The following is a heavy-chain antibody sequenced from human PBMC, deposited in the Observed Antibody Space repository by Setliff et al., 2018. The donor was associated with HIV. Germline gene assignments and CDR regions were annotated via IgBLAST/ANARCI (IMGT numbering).Heavy chain of an antibody. J-gene: IGHJ4*02. CDR2: INAGNGNT. D-gene: IGHD5-18*01. CDR3: ARGYSYGYYFDY. V-gene: IGHV1-3*01. CDR1: GYTFTAYA. Sequence: ASVKVSCKASGYTFTAYAMHWVRQAPGQRLEWMGWINAGNGNTKYSQKFQVRVTITRDTSASTAYMELSSLRSEDTALYYCARGYSYGYYFDYWGQGILVTVSS.